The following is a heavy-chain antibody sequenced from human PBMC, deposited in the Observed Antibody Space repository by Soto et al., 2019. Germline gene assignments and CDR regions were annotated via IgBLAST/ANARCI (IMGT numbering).Heavy chain of an antibody. CDR3: AIVECSSSYEY. CDR2: IVVGSGNT. J-gene: IGHJ4*02. Sequence: GASVKVSCKASGFTFTSSAVQWVRQARGQRLEWIGWIVVGSGNTNYAQKFQERVTITRDMSTSTAYMELSSLRSEDTVVYYCAIVECSSSYEYWGQGTLVTVSS. D-gene: IGHD6-6*01. V-gene: IGHV1-58*01. CDR1: GFTFTSSA.